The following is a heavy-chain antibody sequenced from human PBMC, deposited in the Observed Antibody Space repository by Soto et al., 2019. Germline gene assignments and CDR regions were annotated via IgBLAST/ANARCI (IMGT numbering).Heavy chain of an antibody. J-gene: IGHJ3*02. CDR3: ARDRAARPLYAFDI. CDR1: GFTFSDYY. Sequence: QVQLVESGGGLVKPGGSLRLSCAASGFTFSDYYMSWIRQAPGKGLECVSYISDSGRTIYYADSVKGRFTISRDNAKNSLYLQMNSLRAEDTAVYYCARDRAARPLYAFDIWGQGTMVTVSS. CDR2: ISDSGRTI. D-gene: IGHD6-6*01. V-gene: IGHV3-11*01.